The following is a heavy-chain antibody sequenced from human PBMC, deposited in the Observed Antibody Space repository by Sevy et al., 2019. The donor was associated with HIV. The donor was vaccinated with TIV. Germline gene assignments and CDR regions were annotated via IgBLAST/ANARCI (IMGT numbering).Heavy chain of an antibody. CDR2: IWYDGSNK. Sequence: GGCLRLSCAASGFTFSSYGMHWVRQAPGKGLEWVAVIWYDGSNKYYADSVKGRFTISRDNSKNTLYLQMNSLRAEDTAVYYCARPYSSSWYTLYAFDIWGQGTMVAVSS. V-gene: IGHV3-33*01. CDR3: ARPYSSSWYTLYAFDI. J-gene: IGHJ3*02. CDR1: GFTFSSYG. D-gene: IGHD6-13*01.